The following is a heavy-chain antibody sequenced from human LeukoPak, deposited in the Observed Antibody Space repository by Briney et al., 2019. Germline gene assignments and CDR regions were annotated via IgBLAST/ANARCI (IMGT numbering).Heavy chain of an antibody. D-gene: IGHD3-10*01. CDR1: GFTFSTYS. CDR3: ASHPWRSGRYYFDY. Sequence: GGSLRLSCAASGFTFSTYSMNWVRQAPGKGLEWVSSISMSSTYIYHADSVRGRFTISRDNAKNSLYLQMNSLRADDTAVYYCASHPWRSGRYYFDYWGQGTLVTVSS. CDR2: ISMSSTYI. J-gene: IGHJ4*02. V-gene: IGHV3-21*01.